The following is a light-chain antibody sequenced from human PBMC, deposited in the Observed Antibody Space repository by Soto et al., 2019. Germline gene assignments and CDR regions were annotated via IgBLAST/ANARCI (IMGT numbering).Light chain of an antibody. CDR1: QSVLYSTSNKNY. Sequence: DIVMTQSPDSLAVSLGERATINCKSSQSVLYSTSNKNYLSWYQQKPGQPPKLLIYWASTRESGVPDRFSGSGSGTDFSLTISSLQAEDVAVYYCQQYYSIPRTFRQGTKVEI. CDR2: WAS. V-gene: IGKV4-1*01. CDR3: QQYYSIPRT. J-gene: IGKJ1*01.